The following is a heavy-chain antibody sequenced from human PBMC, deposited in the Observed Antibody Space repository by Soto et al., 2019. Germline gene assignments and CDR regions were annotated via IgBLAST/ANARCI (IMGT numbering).Heavy chain of an antibody. V-gene: IGHV1-69*06. CDR1: GGTFGSST. Sequence: SVKVSCKASGGTFGSSTVSWVRQAPGQGLEWMGGITPVFGAPNYAQKFQGRVTITADKSTSTAYMELRSLRSEDTAVYYCARGELATIAYFDYWGQGTLVTVSS. D-gene: IGHD5-12*01. CDR3: ARGELATIAYFDY. J-gene: IGHJ4*02. CDR2: ITPVFGAP.